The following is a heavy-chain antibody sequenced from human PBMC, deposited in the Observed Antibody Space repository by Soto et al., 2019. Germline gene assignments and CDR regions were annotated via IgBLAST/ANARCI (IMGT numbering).Heavy chain of an antibody. Sequence: SLRLSFAASGFTFSSYGMHWVRQAPGKGLEWVAVISYDGSNKYYADSVKGRFTISRDNSKNTLYLQMNSLRAEDTAVYYCAKTRGATSIKYYFDYWGQGTLVTVS. D-gene: IGHD1-26*01. CDR3: AKTRGATSIKYYFDY. CDR2: ISYDGSNK. V-gene: IGHV3-30*18. J-gene: IGHJ4*02. CDR1: GFTFSSYG.